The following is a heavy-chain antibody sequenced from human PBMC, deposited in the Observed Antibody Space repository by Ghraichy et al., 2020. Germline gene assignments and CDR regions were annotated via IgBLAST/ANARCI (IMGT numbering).Heavy chain of an antibody. CDR2: ISSSSSTI. J-gene: IGHJ6*02. CDR3: ARDLSSPYYGMDV. V-gene: IGHV3-48*02. Sequence: GSLRLSCAGSGFTFNRHDMVWVRQAPGKGLEWVSYISSSSSTIFYADSVKGRFTISRDNAKNSVYLQMNSLRDDDTALYYCARDLSSPYYGMDVWGQGTTVTVSS. CDR1: GFTFNRHD.